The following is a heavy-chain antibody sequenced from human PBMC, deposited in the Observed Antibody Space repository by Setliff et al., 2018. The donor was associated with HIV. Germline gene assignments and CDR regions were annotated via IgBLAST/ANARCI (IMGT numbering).Heavy chain of an antibody. Sequence: TSETLSLTCAVYGTSLNTYYWTWIRYTPGRGLQWIGQIDHSGSTNYNPSLKSRVTLSADASKNQFSLKVKSVTAADTATYYCAKKGRYYYGSGVTTDYFDDWGQGTPVTVSS. V-gene: IGHV4-34*01. CDR1: GTSLNTYY. D-gene: IGHD3-10*01. J-gene: IGHJ4*02. CDR2: IDHSGST. CDR3: AKKGRYYYGSGVTTDYFDD.